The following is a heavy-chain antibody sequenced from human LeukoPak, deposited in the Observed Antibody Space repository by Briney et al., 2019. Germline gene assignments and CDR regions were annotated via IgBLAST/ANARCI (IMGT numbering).Heavy chain of an antibody. J-gene: IGHJ4*02. CDR3: AKTTAGYSSGRYPGWPVDY. CDR1: GFTFSNYA. D-gene: IGHD6-19*01. CDR2: VSSSGTST. V-gene: IGHV3-23*01. Sequence: GGSLRLSCTGSGFTFSNYAITWVRQTPGKGLEWVSTVSSSGTSTYYADSVKGRFTISRDNSENTVYLQMNSLRADDTAVYYCAKTTAGYSSGRYPGWPVDYWGQGTLVTVSS.